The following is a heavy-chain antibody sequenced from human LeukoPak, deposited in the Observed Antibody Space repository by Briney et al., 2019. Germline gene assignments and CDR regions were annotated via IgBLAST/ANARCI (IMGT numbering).Heavy chain of an antibody. CDR3: ARNKSTVTTSRHDAFDI. Sequence: SETLSLTCAVSGYSISSDYYWGWSRQPSGKGLEWIGSIYQSVSTYYNPSLKSRVTMSVDTSKNQFSLKLSSVTAADTAVYYCARNKSTVTTSRHDAFDIWGQGTMVTVSS. CDR2: IYQSVST. J-gene: IGHJ3*02. V-gene: IGHV4-38-2*01. CDR1: GYSISSDYY. D-gene: IGHD4-17*01.